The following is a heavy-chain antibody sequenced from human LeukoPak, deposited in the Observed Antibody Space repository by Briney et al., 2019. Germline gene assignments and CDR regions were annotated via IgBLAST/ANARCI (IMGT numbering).Heavy chain of an antibody. CDR2: FDPEDGET. CDR3: ATSSSFSSEVDY. D-gene: IGHD6-13*01. J-gene: IGHJ4*02. Sequence: WASVKVSCKVSGYTLTELSMHWVRQAPGKGLEWMGGFDPEDGETIYAQKFQGRVTMTEDTSTDTAYMELSSLRSEDTAVYYCATSSSFSSEVDYWGQGTLVTVSS. V-gene: IGHV1-24*01. CDR1: GYTLTELS.